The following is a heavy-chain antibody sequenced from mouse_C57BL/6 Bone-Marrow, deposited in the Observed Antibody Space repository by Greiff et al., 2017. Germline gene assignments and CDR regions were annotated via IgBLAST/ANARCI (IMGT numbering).Heavy chain of an antibody. CDR1: GFTFSDYG. CDR3: AREIYPLYYYAMDY. J-gene: IGHJ4*01. CDR2: ISSGSSTI. V-gene: IGHV5-17*01. Sequence: EVNVVESGGGLVKPGGSLKLSCAASGFTFSDYGMHWVRQAPEKGLEWVAYISSGSSTIYYADTAKGRFTISRDNAKNTLFLQMTSLRSDDTAMYYCAREIYPLYYYAMDYWGQGTSVTVSS.